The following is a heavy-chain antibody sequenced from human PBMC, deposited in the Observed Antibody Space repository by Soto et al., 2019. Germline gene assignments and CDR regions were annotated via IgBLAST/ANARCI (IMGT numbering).Heavy chain of an antibody. J-gene: IGHJ4*02. D-gene: IGHD2-15*01. CDR2: INAGNGNT. Sequence: ASVKVSCKASGYTFTSYAMHWVRQAPGQRLEWMGWINAGNGNTKYSQKFQGRVTITRDTSASTAYMELSSLRSEDTAVYYCARAIRIFRQWWYYFDYWGQGTLVTVSS. CDR3: ARAIRIFRQWWYYFDY. V-gene: IGHV1-3*01. CDR1: GYTFTSYA.